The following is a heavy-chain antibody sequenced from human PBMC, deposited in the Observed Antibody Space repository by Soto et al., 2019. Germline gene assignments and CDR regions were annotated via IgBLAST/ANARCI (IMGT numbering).Heavy chain of an antibody. Sequence: XGSLRLSGAASGFTFSTYAMSWVRQTPGKGPEWVSGISVSGGSRYYADSVKGRFTISRDTSKNTLYLQMKSLRAEDTALYYCATDLPGGEDDHYGMDVWGQGTTVTVSS. V-gene: IGHV3-23*01. CDR1: GFTFSTYA. J-gene: IGHJ6*02. CDR3: ATDLPGGEDDHYGMDV. CDR2: ISVSGGSR. D-gene: IGHD2-21*01.